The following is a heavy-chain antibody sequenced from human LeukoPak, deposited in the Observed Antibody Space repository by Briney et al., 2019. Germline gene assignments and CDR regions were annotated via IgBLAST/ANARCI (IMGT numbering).Heavy chain of an antibody. CDR3: AKLKEAAAGHPIDY. CDR1: GFTFSSYG. D-gene: IGHD6-13*01. Sequence: GGSLRLSCAASGFTFSSYGMHWVRQAPGKGLEWVAFIRFDGTNKYYVDSVKGRFTISRDNFKNTLYLQMNSLRAEDTAVYYCAKLKEAAAGHPIDYWGQGTLVTVSS. V-gene: IGHV3-30*02. CDR2: IRFDGTNK. J-gene: IGHJ4*02.